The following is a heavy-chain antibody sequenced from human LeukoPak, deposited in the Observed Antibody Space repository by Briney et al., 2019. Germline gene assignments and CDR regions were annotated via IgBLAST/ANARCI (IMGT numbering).Heavy chain of an antibody. Sequence: SETLSLTCTVSGGSISSYYWSWIRQPPGKGLEWIGYVSYSGSTNYNPSLKSRVTMSVDTSKNLFSLNLSSVTAADTAVYYCASGGYCSSTSCYPNWFDPWGQGTLVTVSS. CDR1: GGSISSYY. CDR2: VSYSGST. J-gene: IGHJ5*02. V-gene: IGHV4-59*01. D-gene: IGHD2-2*01. CDR3: ASGGYCSSTSCYPNWFDP.